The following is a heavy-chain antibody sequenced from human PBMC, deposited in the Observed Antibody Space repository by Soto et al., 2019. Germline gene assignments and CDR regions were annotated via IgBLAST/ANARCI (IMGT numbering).Heavy chain of an antibody. CDR3: EKPRWQYSTRYYFDY. Sequence: GGSLRLSCAASGFTFSSYGMHWVRQAPGKGLEWVAVISYDGSNKYYADSVKGRFTISRDNSKNTLYLQMNSLRAEDTAVYYCEKPRWQYSTRYYFDYWGQGTLVTVSS. V-gene: IGHV3-30*18. D-gene: IGHD2-8*01. CDR2: ISYDGSNK. J-gene: IGHJ4*02. CDR1: GFTFSSYG.